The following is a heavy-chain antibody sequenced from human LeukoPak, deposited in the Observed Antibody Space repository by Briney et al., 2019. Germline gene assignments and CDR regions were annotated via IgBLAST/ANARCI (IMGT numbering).Heavy chain of an antibody. CDR2: ISYDGSNK. V-gene: IGHV3-30*18. J-gene: IGHJ6*04. CDR1: GFTFSRYG. D-gene: IGHD3-10*01. CDR3: AKEHYYGSGSYYNIYYYYGMDV. Sequence: GGSLRLSCEASGFTFSRYGMHWVRQAPGRGLEWVAVISYDGSNKYYADSVKGRFTISRDNSQNTLYLQMNSLRAEETAVYYCAKEHYYGSGSYYNIYYYYGMDVWGKGTTVTVSS.